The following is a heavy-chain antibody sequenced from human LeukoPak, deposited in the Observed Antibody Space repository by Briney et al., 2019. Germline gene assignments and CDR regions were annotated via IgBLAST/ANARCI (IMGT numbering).Heavy chain of an antibody. CDR2: IYYSGTT. CDR1: GGSISRYY. Sequence: SETLSLTCTVSGGSISRYYWSWIRQPPGKGLEWIGYIYYSGTTNYNPSLKSRVTISVDTSKNQFSLNLSSVTAADTAVYYCARNYDRNWFDPWGQGTLVTVSS. D-gene: IGHD3-3*01. V-gene: IGHV4-59*01. CDR3: ARNYDRNWFDP. J-gene: IGHJ5*02.